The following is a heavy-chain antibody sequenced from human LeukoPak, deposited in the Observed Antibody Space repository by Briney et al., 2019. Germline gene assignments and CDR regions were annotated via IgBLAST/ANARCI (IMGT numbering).Heavy chain of an antibody. CDR1: GFTFSSYW. Sequence: PGGSLRLSCAASGFTFSSYWMSWVRQAPGKGLEWVANIKQDGSEKYYVDSVKGRFTISRDNAKNSLYLQMNSLRAEDTAVYYCARDLNGGYCSSTSCLQPFDYWGQGTLVTVSS. CDR3: ARDLNGGYCSSTSCLQPFDY. V-gene: IGHV3-7*01. J-gene: IGHJ4*02. CDR2: IKQDGSEK. D-gene: IGHD2-2*01.